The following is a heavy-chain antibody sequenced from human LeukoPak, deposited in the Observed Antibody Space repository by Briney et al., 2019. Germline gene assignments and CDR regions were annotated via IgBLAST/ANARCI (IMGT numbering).Heavy chain of an antibody. CDR1: GFTVSSNY. D-gene: IGHD3-22*01. CDR3: ARGGYDSSGYYFLSVDY. J-gene: IGHJ4*02. Sequence: GGSLRLSCAASGFTVSSNYMSWVRQAPGKGLEWVSVIYSGGSTYYADSVKGRFTISRDNSKNTLYLQMNSLRAEDTAVYYCARGGYDSSGYYFLSVDYWGQGTLVTVSS. CDR2: IYSGGST. V-gene: IGHV3-66*01.